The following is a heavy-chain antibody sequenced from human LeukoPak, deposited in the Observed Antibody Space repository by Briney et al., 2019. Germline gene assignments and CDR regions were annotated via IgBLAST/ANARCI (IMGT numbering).Heavy chain of an antibody. CDR1: GFTFSDYF. J-gene: IGHJ4*02. CDR2: ISGSGSTI. CDR3: ARDSPAEPTDY. D-gene: IGHD1-14*01. V-gene: IGHV3-11*01. Sequence: PGGSLRLSCAASGFTFSDYFMSWIRQAPGKGLEWVSYISGSGSTIYYADSVKGRFTISRDNAKSSLYLQMNRLRAEDTAVYFFARDSPAEPTDYWGQGILVTVSS.